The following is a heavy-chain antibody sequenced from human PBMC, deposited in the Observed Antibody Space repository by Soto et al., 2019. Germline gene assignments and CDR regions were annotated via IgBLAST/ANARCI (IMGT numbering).Heavy chain of an antibody. Sequence: ASVKVSCKTSGYNFTNFVINWVRQAPGRGFVWMGWMNPSSGETGSAQNFQGRVTMTRDISTRTFFMQLTSLRSEDTAIYYCARLAEYCNGIKCYSNFDFWGRGTQVTVSS. CDR3: ARLAEYCNGIKCYSNFDF. CDR1: GYNFTNFV. CDR2: MNPSSGET. J-gene: IGHJ4*01. V-gene: IGHV1-8*01. D-gene: IGHD2-15*01.